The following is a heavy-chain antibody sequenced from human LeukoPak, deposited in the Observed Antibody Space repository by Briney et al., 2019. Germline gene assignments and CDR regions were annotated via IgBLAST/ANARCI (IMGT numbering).Heavy chain of an antibody. CDR2: ISYDGSNK. D-gene: IGHD5-24*01. J-gene: IGHJ4*02. CDR1: GFALSSYG. CDR3: ARARLHVDY. V-gene: IGHV3-30*06. Sequence: PGRPLRLSCAASGFALSSYGIHWVRQAPGKGVEWVAVISYDGSNKYYADSVKGRFTISRDNSKNTLYVQMNTLRAEDTAVYYCARARLHVDYWGQGTLVTVSS.